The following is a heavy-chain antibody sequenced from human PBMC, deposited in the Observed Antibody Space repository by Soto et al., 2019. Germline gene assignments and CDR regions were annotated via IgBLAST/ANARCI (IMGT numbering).Heavy chain of an antibody. V-gene: IGHV1-2*04. J-gene: IGHJ6*02. CDR3: ARGDSTDCSNGVCSFFYNHDMDV. CDR1: GYSFTDYH. D-gene: IGHD2-8*01. Sequence: ASVKVSCKASGYSFTDYHIHWVRQAPGQGLEWLGRINPKSGGTSTAQKFQGWVTMTTDTSMSTASMELTRLTSDDTAIYYCARGDSTDCSNGVCSFFYNHDMDVWGQGTTVTVSS. CDR2: INPKSGGT.